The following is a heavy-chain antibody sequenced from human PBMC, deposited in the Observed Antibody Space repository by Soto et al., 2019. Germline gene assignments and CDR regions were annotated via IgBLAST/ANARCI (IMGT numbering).Heavy chain of an antibody. D-gene: IGHD3-10*01. CDR2: INAGNGNT. V-gene: IGHV1-3*01. CDR3: ARDPLLWFGELSSWFDP. J-gene: IGHJ5*02. Sequence: ASVKVSCKASGYTFTSYAMHWVRQAPGQRLEWMGWINAGNGNTKYSQKFQGRVTITRDTSASTAYMELSSLRSEDTAVYYCARDPLLWFGELSSWFDPWGQGTLVTVSS. CDR1: GYTFTSYA.